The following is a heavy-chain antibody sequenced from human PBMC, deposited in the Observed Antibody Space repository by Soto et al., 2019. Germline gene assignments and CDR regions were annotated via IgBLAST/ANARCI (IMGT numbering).Heavy chain of an antibody. CDR2: IIGSGGTT. CDR1: GFTFSNHA. J-gene: IGHJ6*02. CDR3: ARAPGIAVAGLNGMDV. Sequence: PGGSLRLSCAASGFTFSNHAMNWVRQAPGKGLEWVSSIIGSGGTTYYADSVKGRFTISRDNSKNTLYLQMNSLRAEDTAVYYCARAPGIAVAGLNGMDVWGQGTTVTVSS. D-gene: IGHD6-19*01. V-gene: IGHV3-23*01.